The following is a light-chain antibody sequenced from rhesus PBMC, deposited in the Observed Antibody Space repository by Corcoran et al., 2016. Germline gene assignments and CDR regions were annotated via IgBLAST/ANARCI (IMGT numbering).Light chain of an antibody. V-gene: IGKV1-33*02. J-gene: IGKJ3*01. CDR2: AAS. Sequence: DIQMTQSPSSLSASVGDRVTITCQASQGISSWLAWYPQKPGKAPKLLIYAASSLQSGVPSRFSGRGSGTDFTLTIRSLQPEDFATYYCQQHNSYPFTFGPGTKLDIK. CDR3: QQHNSYPFT. CDR1: QGISSW.